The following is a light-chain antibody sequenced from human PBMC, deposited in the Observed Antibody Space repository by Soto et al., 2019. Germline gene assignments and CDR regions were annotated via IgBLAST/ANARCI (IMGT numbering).Light chain of an antibody. Sequence: DIQMTQSPSSLSASVGDGVTISCRASQTIRTCLNWYQHKPGKAPKLLIYGASVLQSAVPSRFSGSGSGTDFTLTISSLQREDFATYYCQQSYSAPFTFGPGTKVDIK. J-gene: IGKJ3*01. CDR2: GAS. CDR3: QQSYSAPFT. CDR1: QTIRTC. V-gene: IGKV1-39*01.